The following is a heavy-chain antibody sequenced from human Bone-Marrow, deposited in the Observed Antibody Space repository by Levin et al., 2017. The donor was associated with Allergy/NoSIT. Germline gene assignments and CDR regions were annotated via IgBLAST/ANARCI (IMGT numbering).Heavy chain of an antibody. J-gene: IGHJ4*02. CDR1: GFPFSTHA. Sequence: QSGGSLRLSCAASGFPFSTHAMHWVRQAPGKGLEWVAVILYDETKKYYADSVKGRFTISRDNSNNTLYLQMNGLRPEDTAVYYCAKGKRQFCTSTSCLIDDWGQGTLVTVSS. CDR3: AKGKRQFCTSTSCLIDD. D-gene: IGHD2-2*01. V-gene: IGHV3-30*18. CDR2: ILYDETKK.